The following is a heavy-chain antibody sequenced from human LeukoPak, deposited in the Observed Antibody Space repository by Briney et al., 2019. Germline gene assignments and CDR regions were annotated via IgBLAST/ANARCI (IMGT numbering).Heavy chain of an antibody. CDR3: ARGEPHYDILTGYYKSRDKLGY. CDR1: GGSFSGYY. J-gene: IGHJ4*02. CDR2: INHRGST. Sequence: SETLPLTCAVYGGSFSGYYWSWIRQPPGKGLEWIGEINHRGSTNYNPSLKSQVPISVDTSKNQFSLKLSSVTAADTAVYYCARGEPHYDILTGYYKSRDKLGYWGQGTLVTVSS. D-gene: IGHD3-9*01. V-gene: IGHV4-34*01.